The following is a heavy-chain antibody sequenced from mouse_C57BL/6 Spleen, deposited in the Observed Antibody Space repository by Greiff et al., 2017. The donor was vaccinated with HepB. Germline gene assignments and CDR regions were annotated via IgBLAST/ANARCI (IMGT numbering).Heavy chain of an antibody. CDR3: SRGKIYYDYDEEAYYFDY. V-gene: IGHV3-6*01. CDR2: ISYDGSN. D-gene: IGHD2-4*01. J-gene: IGHJ2*01. Sequence: EVQLQESGPGLVKPSQSLSLTCSVTGYSITSGYYWTWIRQFPGNKLEWMGYISYDGSNNYNPSLKNRISITRDTSKNQFFLKLNSVTTEDTATYYVSRGKIYYDYDEEAYYFDYWGQGTTLTVSS. CDR1: GYSITSGYY.